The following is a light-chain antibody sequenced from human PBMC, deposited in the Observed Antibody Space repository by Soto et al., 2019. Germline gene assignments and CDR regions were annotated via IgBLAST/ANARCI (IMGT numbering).Light chain of an antibody. J-gene: IGKJ1*01. V-gene: IGKV3-20*01. Sequence: EIVLTQPPGTLSLSPGERATLSCRASQSVSSNYLGWYQQKPGQAPRLLIYAASSRATGIPDRFSGSGSGTDFTLTISRLEPEDFAVYFCQQYGSSPWTFGQGTKVDIK. CDR1: QSVSSNY. CDR3: QQYGSSPWT. CDR2: AAS.